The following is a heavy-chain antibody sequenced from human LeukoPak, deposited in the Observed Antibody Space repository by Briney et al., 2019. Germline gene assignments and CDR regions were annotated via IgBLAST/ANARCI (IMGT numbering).Heavy chain of an antibody. CDR3: ARDASLQTGAFDV. CDR1: GGSISRSDW. Sequence: PSGTLPLTCAVSGGSISRSDWWSWVRQSPGKGLEWIGEIFHSGSTKYNPSLKSRVTISVDKSKNQFSLNLTSVTAADTAMYYCARDASLQTGAFDVWGQGTMVTVSS. V-gene: IGHV4-4*02. D-gene: IGHD5-24*01. CDR2: IFHSGST. J-gene: IGHJ3*01.